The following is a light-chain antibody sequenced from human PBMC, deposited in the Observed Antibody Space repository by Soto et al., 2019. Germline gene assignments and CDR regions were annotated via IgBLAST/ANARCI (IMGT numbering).Light chain of an antibody. Sequence: EIETAQSPATLSLAPGERVARSCRASESVSTNLAWYQQKAGQAPRLLIYGASTRATGIPARFSGSGSGTEFTLTISSLQSEDFAVYWCQQYDSSPRTFGQGTKV. CDR2: GAS. CDR1: ESVSTN. V-gene: IGKV3-15*01. CDR3: QQYDSSPRT. J-gene: IGKJ1*01.